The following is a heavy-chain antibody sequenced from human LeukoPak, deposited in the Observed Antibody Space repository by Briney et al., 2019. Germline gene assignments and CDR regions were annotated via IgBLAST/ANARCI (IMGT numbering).Heavy chain of an antibody. CDR2: INSDGSST. Sequence: GGSLRLSCAASGFTFSSYWMHWVRQAPGKGLVWVSRINSDGSSTSYADSVKGRFTISRDNAKNTLYLQMNSLRAEDTAVYYCASLGVRGVIMKPDWGQGTLVTVSS. CDR3: ASLGVRGVIMKPD. J-gene: IGHJ4*02. CDR1: GFTFSSYW. V-gene: IGHV3-74*01. D-gene: IGHD3-10*01.